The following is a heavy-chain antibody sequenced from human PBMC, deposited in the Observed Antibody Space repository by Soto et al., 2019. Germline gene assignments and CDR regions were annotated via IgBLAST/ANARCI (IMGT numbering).Heavy chain of an antibody. CDR2: MYWADDK. V-gene: IGHV2-5*02. J-gene: IGHJ4*02. CDR3: AHGYVQLLATFHFYDS. D-gene: IGHD2-2*01. Sequence: RPTLANHTRSLSLTCRFPESSISGTGKGVGWIRQPPEKALEWRALMYWADDKRYLPSRRNRLTIPLDNPKDQVILTMTDLGPADTATYYCAHGYVQLLATFHFYDSWGQGAQVTV. CDR1: ESSISGTGKG.